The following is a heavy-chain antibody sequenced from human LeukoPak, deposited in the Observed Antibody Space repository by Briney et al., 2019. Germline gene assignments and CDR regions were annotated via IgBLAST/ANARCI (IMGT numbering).Heavy chain of an antibody. V-gene: IGHV3-11*05. CDR3: ARDRNISVAGRSTSFDY. CDR1: GFSVTSNY. J-gene: IGHJ4*02. D-gene: IGHD6-19*01. Sequence: PGGSLRLSCAASGFSVTSNYMSWGRQAPGKGLEWVSYFSSSSSYTNYANSVKGRFTISRDNAKNSLYLQTNSLRAEDTAVYYCARDRNISVAGRSTSFDYWGQGTLVTVSS. CDR2: FSSSSSYT.